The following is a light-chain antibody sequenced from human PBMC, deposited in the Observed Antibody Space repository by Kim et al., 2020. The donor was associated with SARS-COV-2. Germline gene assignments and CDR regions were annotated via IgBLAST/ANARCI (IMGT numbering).Light chain of an antibody. V-gene: IGKV3-15*01. CDR1: RRVSSY. J-gene: IGKJ4*01. CDR2: GAS. Sequence: VSPGERATLSWRAIRRVSSYLAWYQQKPGQSPRLLVYGASTRATGVPARFTGSGSGTDFTLTISSLQSEDFAVFYCQQYNKGPLTFGGGTKVDIK. CDR3: QQYNKGPLT.